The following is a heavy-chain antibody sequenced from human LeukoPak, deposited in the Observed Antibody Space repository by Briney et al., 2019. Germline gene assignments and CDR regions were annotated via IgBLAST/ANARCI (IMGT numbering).Heavy chain of an antibody. J-gene: IGHJ4*02. V-gene: IGHV1-18*01. CDR3: LRDALRPRLTPDY. CDR2: ISTYNGDT. D-gene: IGHD2-15*01. Sequence: GASVKVSCRASGYTFNTYGISWVRQAPGQGLEWMGWISTYNGDTNYVQNLQGRVTMTTDTSTSTAYMELMSLRSDDTAVYYCLRDALRPRLTPDYWGQGTLVNVSS. CDR1: GYTFNTYG.